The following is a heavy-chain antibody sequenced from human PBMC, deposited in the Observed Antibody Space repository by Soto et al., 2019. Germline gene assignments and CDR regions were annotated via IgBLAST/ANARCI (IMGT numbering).Heavy chain of an antibody. CDR2: IIPIFGTA. J-gene: IGHJ6*02. CDR1: GGTFSTYA. D-gene: IGHD5-18*01. Sequence: SVKVSCKASGGTFSTYAISWVRQAPGQGLEWMGGIIPIFGTANYAQKFQGRVTITADESTSTAYMELSSLRSEDTAVYYCAFTWIQRSYYGMDVWGQGTTVTVSS. CDR3: AFTWIQRSYYGMDV. V-gene: IGHV1-69*13.